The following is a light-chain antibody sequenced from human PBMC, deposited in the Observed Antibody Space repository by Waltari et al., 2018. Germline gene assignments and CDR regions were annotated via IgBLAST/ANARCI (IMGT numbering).Light chain of an antibody. V-gene: IGKV3-11*01. CDR2: DTS. Sequence: EIVLTQSPATLSLSPGERATLSCRASQSVNWYLAWYQQRPGQAPRLLIYDTSNRAPGIPARFSGSGSETDFTLTISSLEPDDSAVYYCQQRRNWPLTFGGGT. CDR3: QQRRNWPLT. CDR1: QSVNWY. J-gene: IGKJ4*01.